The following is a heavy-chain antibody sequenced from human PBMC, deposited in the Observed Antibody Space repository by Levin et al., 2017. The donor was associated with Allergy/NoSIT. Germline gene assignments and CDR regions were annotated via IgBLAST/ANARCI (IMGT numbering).Heavy chain of an antibody. CDR1: GGSISSYY. V-gene: IGHV4-59*01. CDR2: IYYSGST. Sequence: SETLSLTCTVSGGSISSYYWSWIRQPPGKGLEWIGYIYYSGSTNYNPSLKSRVTISVDTSKNQFSLKLSSVTAADTAVYYCARDNSVIAVAGTYNWFDPWGQGTLVTVSS. CDR3: ARDNSVIAVAGTYNWFDP. J-gene: IGHJ5*02. D-gene: IGHD6-19*01.